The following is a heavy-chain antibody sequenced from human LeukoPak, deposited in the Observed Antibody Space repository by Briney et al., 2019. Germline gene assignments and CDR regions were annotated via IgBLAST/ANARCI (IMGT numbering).Heavy chain of an antibody. D-gene: IGHD3-16*01. Sequence: PGGSLRLSCAASGFTFSTYSMNWVRQAPGKGLEWVSSISSSSSYIYYADSVKGRFTISRDNAKNSLYLQMNSLRAEDTAVYYCARGGSGGRYNWFDPWGQGTLVTVSS. J-gene: IGHJ5*02. CDR3: ARGGSGGRYNWFDP. CDR2: ISSSSSYI. CDR1: GFTFSTYS. V-gene: IGHV3-21*01.